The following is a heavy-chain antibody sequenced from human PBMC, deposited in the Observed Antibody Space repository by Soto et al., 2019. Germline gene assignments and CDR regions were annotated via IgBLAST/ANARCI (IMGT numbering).Heavy chain of an antibody. D-gene: IGHD6-19*01. CDR1: GFTFSRYG. V-gene: IGHV3-30*18. CDR2: ISYDGSNK. CDR3: AKAYPGYRSGWYFDY. Sequence: VQLVESGGGVVQPGRSLRLSCAASGFTFSRYGMHWGRQAPGKGLEGVAVISYDGSNKYYADSVKGRFTISRDNSKNTLYLQMNSLRAEDTAVHYCAKAYPGYRSGWYFDYWGQGTLVTVST. J-gene: IGHJ4*02.